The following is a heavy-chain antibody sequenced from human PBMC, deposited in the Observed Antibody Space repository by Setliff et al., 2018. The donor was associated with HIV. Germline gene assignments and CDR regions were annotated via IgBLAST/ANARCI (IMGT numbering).Heavy chain of an antibody. V-gene: IGHV3-30*02. CDR3: AKDRFSGSSSLDS. D-gene: IGHD1-26*01. Sequence: PGGSLRLSCATSGFTFRSFGMHWVRQAPGKGLEWVANIWYDGTNENYVDSVKGRFTISRDNSKNTLYLQMNSLKSEDTAIYYCAKDRFSGSSSLDSWGQGTLVTVSS. CDR1: GFTFRSFG. CDR2: IWYDGTNE. J-gene: IGHJ4*02.